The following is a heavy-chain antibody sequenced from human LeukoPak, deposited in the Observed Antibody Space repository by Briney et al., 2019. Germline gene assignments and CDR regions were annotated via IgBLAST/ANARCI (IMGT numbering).Heavy chain of an antibody. V-gene: IGHV3-21*01. D-gene: IGHD1-26*01. CDR1: GFTLSNYN. CDR3: ARGGIVGATQN. Sequence: GGSLRLSCAASGFTLSNYNMNWVRQAPGKGLEWVSSISSSSSSYIYYADSVKGRFTISRDNAKNSLYLQMNSLRAEDTAVYYCARGGIVGATQNWGQGTLVTVSS. J-gene: IGHJ4*02. CDR2: ISSSSSSYI.